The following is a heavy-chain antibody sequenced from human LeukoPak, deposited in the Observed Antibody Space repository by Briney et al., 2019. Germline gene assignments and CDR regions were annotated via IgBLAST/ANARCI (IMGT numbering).Heavy chain of an antibody. D-gene: IGHD3-16*02. Sequence: PGGSLRLSCAASGFTFSSYAMSWVRQAPGKGLEWVSAISGSGGSTYYADSVKGRFTISRDNSKNTLYLQMNSLRAEDTAVYYCAKYDYVWGSYRRAPAYFDYWGQGTLVTVSS. CDR1: GFTFSSYA. CDR3: AKYDYVWGSYRRAPAYFDY. CDR2: ISGSGGST. V-gene: IGHV3-23*01. J-gene: IGHJ4*02.